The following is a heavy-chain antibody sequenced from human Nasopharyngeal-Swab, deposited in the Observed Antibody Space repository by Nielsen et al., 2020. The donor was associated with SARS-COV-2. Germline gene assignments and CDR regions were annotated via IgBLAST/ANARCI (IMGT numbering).Heavy chain of an antibody. CDR2: ISYDGSNK. V-gene: IGHV3-30*18. Sequence: GESLKISCAASGFTFSSYGMHWVRQAPGKGLEWVAVISYDGSNKYYADSVKGRFTISRGNSKNTLYLQMNSLRAEDTAVYYCAKDWGYKSDYYYYMDVWGKGTTVTVSS. CDR3: AKDWGYKSDYYYYMDV. D-gene: IGHD5-18*01. CDR1: GFTFSSYG. J-gene: IGHJ6*03.